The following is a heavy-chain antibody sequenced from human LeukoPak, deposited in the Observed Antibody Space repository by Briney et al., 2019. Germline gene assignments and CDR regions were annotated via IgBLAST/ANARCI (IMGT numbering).Heavy chain of an antibody. CDR2: IYYSGST. V-gene: IGHV4-59*12. D-gene: IGHD6-19*01. J-gene: IGHJ3*02. CDR3: ARETVAGTIDAFDI. Sequence: QXPGXGLXXXGYIYYSGSTNYNPSLKSRVTISVDTSKNQFSLKLSSVTAADTAVYYCARETVAGTIDAFDIWGQGTMVTVSS.